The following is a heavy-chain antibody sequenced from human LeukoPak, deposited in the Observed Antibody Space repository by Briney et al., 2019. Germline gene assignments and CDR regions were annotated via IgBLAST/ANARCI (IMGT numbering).Heavy chain of an antibody. CDR1: GGSFSGYY. CDR2: INHSGST. CDR3: ARLGVKRSGQSYYYYGMDV. D-gene: IGHD1-26*01. Sequence: SETLSLPCAVYGGSFSGYYWSWIRQPPGKGLEWIGEINHSGSTNYNPSLKSRVTISVDTSKNQFSLKLSSVTAADTAVYYCARLGVKRSGQSYYYYGMDVWGQGTTVTVSS. J-gene: IGHJ6*02. V-gene: IGHV4-34*01.